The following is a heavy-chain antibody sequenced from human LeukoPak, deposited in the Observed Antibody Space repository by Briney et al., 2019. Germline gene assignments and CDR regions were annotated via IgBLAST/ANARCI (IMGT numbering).Heavy chain of an antibody. CDR1: GDSIRSGTYY. D-gene: IGHD5-12*01. V-gene: IGHV4-61*02. CDR2: IYTSGST. Sequence: SETLSLTCSVSGDSIRSGTYYGGWIRRPPGKGLEWIGRIYTSGSTSYNPSLKSRVTVSVDTSKNQFSLKLTSVTAADTAVYYCARGGGATRIDYWGQGTLVTVSS. CDR3: ARGGGATRIDY. J-gene: IGHJ4*02.